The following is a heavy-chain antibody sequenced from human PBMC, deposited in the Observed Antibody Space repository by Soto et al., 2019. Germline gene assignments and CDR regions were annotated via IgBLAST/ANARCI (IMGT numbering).Heavy chain of an antibody. CDR3: ARDLATVVDRTYYYYGMDV. V-gene: IGHV4-4*02. CDR1: GGSIISSNW. J-gene: IGHJ6*02. Sequence: PSETLSLTCAVSGGSIISSNWWSCVRQPPGKGLEWIGEIYHSGSTNYNPSLKSRVTISVDKSKNQFSLKLSSVTAADTAVYYCARDLATVVDRTYYYYGMDVWGQGTTVTVSS. CDR2: IYHSGST. D-gene: IGHD2-15*01.